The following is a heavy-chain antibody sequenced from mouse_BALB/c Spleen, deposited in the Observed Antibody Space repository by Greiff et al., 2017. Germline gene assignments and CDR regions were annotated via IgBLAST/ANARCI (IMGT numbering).Heavy chain of an antibody. CDR3: ARGLYRGLAY. Sequence: EVQLQESGAELVRPGALVKLSCKASGFNIKDYYMHWVKQRPEQGLEWIGWIDPENGNTIYDPKFQGKASITADTSSNTAYLQLSSLTSEDTAVYYCARGLYRGLAYWGQGTLVTVSA. CDR1: GFNIKDYY. CDR2: IDPENGNT. J-gene: IGHJ3*01. V-gene: IGHV14-1*02. D-gene: IGHD2-14*01.